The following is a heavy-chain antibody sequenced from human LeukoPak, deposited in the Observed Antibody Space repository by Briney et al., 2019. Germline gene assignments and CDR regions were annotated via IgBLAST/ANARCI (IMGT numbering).Heavy chain of an antibody. D-gene: IGHD4-23*01. V-gene: IGHV4-61*02. J-gene: IGHJ4*02. CDR3: ARAGPTVVTPRARYFDY. CDR1: GYSISSGYY. Sequence: SETLSLTCTVSGYSISSGYYWGWIRQPAGKGLEWIGRIYTTGSTNYNPSLKSRVTISVDTSKNQFSLKLSSVTAADTAVYYCARAGPTVVTPRARYFDYWGQGTLVTVSS. CDR2: IYTTGST.